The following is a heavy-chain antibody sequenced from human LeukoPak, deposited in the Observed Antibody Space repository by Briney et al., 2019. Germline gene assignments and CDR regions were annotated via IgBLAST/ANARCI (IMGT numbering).Heavy chain of an antibody. D-gene: IGHD3-16*01. Sequence: SGGSLRLSCAASGFTFSSYWMSWVRQAPGKGLEWVANIKQDGSEKYYVDSVKGRFTISRDNAKNSLYLQMNSLRAEDTAGYSCAREPDYGAFETWGKGTWSPSLQ. J-gene: IGHJ3*02. V-gene: IGHV3-7*01. CDR1: GFTFSSYW. CDR3: AREPDYGAFET. CDR2: IKQDGSEK.